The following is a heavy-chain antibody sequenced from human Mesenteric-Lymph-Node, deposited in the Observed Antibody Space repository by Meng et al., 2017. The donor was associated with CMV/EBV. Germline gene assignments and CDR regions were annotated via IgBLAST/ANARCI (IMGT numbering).Heavy chain of an antibody. CDR1: GYSFKTYG. Sequence: SVKVSCKASGYSFKTYGITWARQAPGQGLEWMGGSIPIFGTSKYAQKFQGRVTITTDESSNTAYMELSSLRSDDTAVYFCAREVGSQNWNDEKWFDPWGQGTLVTVSS. J-gene: IGHJ5*02. D-gene: IGHD1-1*01. V-gene: IGHV1-69*05. CDR3: AREVGSQNWNDEKWFDP. CDR2: SIPIFGTS.